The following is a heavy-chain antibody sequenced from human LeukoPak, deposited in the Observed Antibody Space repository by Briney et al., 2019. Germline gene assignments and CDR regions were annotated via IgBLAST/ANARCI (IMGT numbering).Heavy chain of an antibody. CDR2: IYDSGST. J-gene: IGHJ5*02. CDR3: ARHYGP. D-gene: IGHD3-10*01. Sequence: SETLSLTCTVSGGSIRSSYYYWGWIRQPPGKGLEWIGSIYDSGSTYYSPSLKSRVTISVDTFKNQFSLKLNSVTAADTAVYYSARHYGPWGQGTLVTVSS. CDR1: GGSIRSSYYY. V-gene: IGHV4-39*01.